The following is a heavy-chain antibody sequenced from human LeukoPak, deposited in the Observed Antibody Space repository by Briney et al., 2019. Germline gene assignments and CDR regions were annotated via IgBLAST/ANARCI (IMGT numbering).Heavy chain of an antibody. V-gene: IGHV4-34*01. Sequence: PAETLSLLCTVSSGPISSYYGSWIRQPPGKGLEWIGEINNSGSTNYNPSLKSRVTISVDTSKNKFSLKLSSVTAADTAVYYCVRDIAAAGGFDYWGRGTLVTVSS. J-gene: IGHJ4*02. CDR1: SGPISSYY. CDR3: VRDIAAAGGFDY. CDR2: INNSGST. D-gene: IGHD6-13*01.